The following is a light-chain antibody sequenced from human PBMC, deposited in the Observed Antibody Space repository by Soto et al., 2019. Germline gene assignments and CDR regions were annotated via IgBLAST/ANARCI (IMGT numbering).Light chain of an antibody. CDR2: DVS. CDR1: SSDVGGYNC. CDR3: SSYTSSNTLV. J-gene: IGLJ2*01. V-gene: IGLV2-14*03. Sequence: QSALTQPASVSGSPGQSITISCTGTSSDVGGYNCVSWYQQHPGKAPKLMIYDVSNRPSGVSNRFSGSKSGNTASLTISGLQSEDEADYYCSSYTSSNTLVFGGGTKLTVL.